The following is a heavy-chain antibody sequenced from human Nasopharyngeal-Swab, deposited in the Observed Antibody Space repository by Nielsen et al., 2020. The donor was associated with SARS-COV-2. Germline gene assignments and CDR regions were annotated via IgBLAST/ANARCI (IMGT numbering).Heavy chain of an antibody. CDR2: MNPKSGDV. Sequence: ASVKVSCKSSGYTFSRNDINWVRQATGQGLEWMGWMNPKSGDVGYAQKFQGRATMTRNTSTTTAYMELSSLRHEDTAVYYCARGAFGLDHSWFDPWGQGTLVTVSS. CDR3: ARGAFGLDHSWFDP. V-gene: IGHV1-8*01. CDR1: GYTFSRND. J-gene: IGHJ5*01. D-gene: IGHD3/OR15-3a*01.